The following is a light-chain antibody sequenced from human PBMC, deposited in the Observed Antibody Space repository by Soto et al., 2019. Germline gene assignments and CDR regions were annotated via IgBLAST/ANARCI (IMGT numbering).Light chain of an antibody. Sequence: DILMTQSPDSLAVSLVERATINCKSSQSVLYSSNNKNYLAWYQQKPGQPPKLLIYWASTRESGVPDRFSGSGSGTDFTLTISSLQAEDVAVYFCQQYYTTPVTFGQGTKVDIK. CDR2: WAS. CDR3: QQYYTTPVT. CDR1: QSVLYSSNNKNY. V-gene: IGKV4-1*01. J-gene: IGKJ1*01.